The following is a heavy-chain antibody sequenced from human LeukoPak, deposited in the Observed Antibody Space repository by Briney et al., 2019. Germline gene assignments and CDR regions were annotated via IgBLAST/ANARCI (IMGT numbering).Heavy chain of an antibody. CDR1: GFPFSSYG. CDR3: AKVYYDFWSGYYTEFDY. V-gene: IGHV3-30*02. Sequence: GSLRLSCAASGFPFSSYGMHWVRQAPGKGLEWVAFIRYDGSNKYYADSMKGRFTISRDNSKNTLYLQMNSLRAEDTAVYYCAKVYYDFWSGYYTEFDYWGQGTLVTVSS. J-gene: IGHJ4*02. D-gene: IGHD3-3*01. CDR2: IRYDGSNK.